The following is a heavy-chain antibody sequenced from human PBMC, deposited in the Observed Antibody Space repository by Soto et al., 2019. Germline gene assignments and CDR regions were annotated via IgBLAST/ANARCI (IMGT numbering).Heavy chain of an antibody. CDR3: ARGITMVRGAIYYYYYGMDV. J-gene: IGHJ6*02. D-gene: IGHD3-10*01. CDR2: ISSSSSTI. Sequence: GGSLRLSCAASGFTFSSYSMNWVRQAPGKGLEWVSYISSSSSTIYYADSVKGRFTISRDNAKNSLYLQMNSLRAEDTAVYYCARGITMVRGAIYYYYYGMDVWGQGTTVTVSS. V-gene: IGHV3-48*01. CDR1: GFTFSSYS.